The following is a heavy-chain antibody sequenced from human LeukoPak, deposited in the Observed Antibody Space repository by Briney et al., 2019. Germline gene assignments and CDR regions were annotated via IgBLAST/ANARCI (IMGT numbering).Heavy chain of an antibody. J-gene: IGHJ4*02. V-gene: IGHV3-48*04. CDR2: ISSSGSTI. CDR3: ARDRSYGSFDY. Sequence: GGSLRLSCTASGFTFSSYSMNWVRQAPGKGLEWVSYISSSGSTIYYADSVKGRFTISRDNAKNSLFLQMNSLRAEDTALYHCARDRSYGSFDYWGQGTLVTVSS. CDR1: GFTFSSYS. D-gene: IGHD5-18*01.